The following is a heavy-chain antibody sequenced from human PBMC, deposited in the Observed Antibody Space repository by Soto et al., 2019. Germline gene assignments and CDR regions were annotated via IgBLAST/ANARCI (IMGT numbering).Heavy chain of an antibody. Sequence: QLQLQESGPGLVKPSETLSLTCTVSGGSISGSSYYWGWIRQPPGKGLEWIGSIYTSGSTNYNPSLKSRVTMSVDTSKNQFSLKLSSVTAADTAVYYCARDGGAATGIYYYYGMDVWGQGTTVTVSS. D-gene: IGHD3-16*01. CDR1: GGSISGSSYY. J-gene: IGHJ6*02. V-gene: IGHV4-39*07. CDR3: ARDGGAATGIYYYYGMDV. CDR2: IYTSGST.